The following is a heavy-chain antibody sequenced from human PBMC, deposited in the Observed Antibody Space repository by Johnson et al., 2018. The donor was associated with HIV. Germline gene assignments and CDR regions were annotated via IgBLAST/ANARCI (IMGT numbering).Heavy chain of an antibody. V-gene: IGHV3-30*03. CDR3: ASIYSYGLRAAFDI. Sequence: QVQLVESGGGVVQPGRSLRLSCAASGFTLSTYGMHWVRQAPGKGLEWVAVMSYDGSNKYYADSVKGRFTISRDNSKNTLYLQMNSLRAEDTAVYYCASIYSYGLRAAFDIWGQGTMVTVSS. CDR2: MSYDGSNK. D-gene: IGHD5-18*01. J-gene: IGHJ3*02. CDR1: GFTLSTYG.